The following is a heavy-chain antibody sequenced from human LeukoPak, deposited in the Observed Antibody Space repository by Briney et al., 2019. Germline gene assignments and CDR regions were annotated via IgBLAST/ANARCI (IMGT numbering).Heavy chain of an antibody. J-gene: IGHJ4*02. CDR2: ISSSGSYK. Sequence: GGSLRLSCAASGFTFSSYALHWVRQAPGKGLEWVAVISSSGSYKYYADSVRGRFTVSRDSSKKTLYLQMDSLTPEDTAVYFCARDGIPGTDNYEFDYWGQGTLVTVSS. V-gene: IGHV3-30*04. CDR1: GFTFSSYA. CDR3: ARDGIPGTDNYEFDY. D-gene: IGHD1-7*01.